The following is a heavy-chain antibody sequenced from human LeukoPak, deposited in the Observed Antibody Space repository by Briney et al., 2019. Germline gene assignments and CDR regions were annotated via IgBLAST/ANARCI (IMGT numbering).Heavy chain of an antibody. CDR1: GDPISSGAYW. Sequence: SETLSLTCTVSGDPISSGAYWWSWIRQLPGMGLEWIGNIFSSGSTYYNPSLKSRVTMSLDTSKNQFSLRLSSVTAADTAVYYCARARTYYYDSSGLNWFDPWGQGTLVTVSS. V-gene: IGHV4-31*03. CDR2: IFSSGST. J-gene: IGHJ5*02. CDR3: ARARTYYYDSSGLNWFDP. D-gene: IGHD3-22*01.